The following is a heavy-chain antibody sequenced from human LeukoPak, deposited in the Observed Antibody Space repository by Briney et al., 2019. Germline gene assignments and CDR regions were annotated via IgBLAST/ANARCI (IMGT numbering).Heavy chain of an antibody. CDR1: GGSISSYY. Sequence: SETLSLTCTVSGGSISSYYWSWIRQPPGKGLEWIGYIYYSGSTNYNPSLKSRVTISVDTSKNQFSLKLSSVTAADTALYYCAKALNYYYYYMDVWGEGTTVTVSS. J-gene: IGHJ6*03. CDR2: IYYSGST. CDR3: AKALNYYYYYMDV. V-gene: IGHV4-59*12.